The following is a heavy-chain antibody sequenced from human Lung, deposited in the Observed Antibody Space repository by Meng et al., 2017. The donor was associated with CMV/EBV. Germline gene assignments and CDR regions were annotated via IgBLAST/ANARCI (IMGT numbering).Heavy chain of an antibody. CDR3: ARTTTPHYYYYGMDV. CDR2: IYLGDSDT. Sequence: ESLKISCKGSGYSFTSYWIGWVRQMPGKGLEWMGIIYLGDSDTRYSPSFQGQVIISADKSISTAYLQWSSLKASDTAMYYCARTTTPHYYYYGMDVWGQGTTVTVSS. D-gene: IGHD4-17*01. J-gene: IGHJ6*02. CDR1: GYSFTSYW. V-gene: IGHV5-51*01.